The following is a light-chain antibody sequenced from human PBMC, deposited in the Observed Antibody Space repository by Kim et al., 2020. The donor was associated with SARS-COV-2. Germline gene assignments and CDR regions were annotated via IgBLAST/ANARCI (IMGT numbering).Light chain of an antibody. CDR2: AAS. V-gene: IGKV1-39*01. CDR3: QQSYCTPLP. J-gene: IGKJ4*01. Sequence: DIQMTQSPSSLSASVGDRVTITCRASQSISSYLNWYQQKPGKAPKLLIYAASSLQSGVPSRFSGSGSGTDFTLTISSLQPEDFATYYCQQSYCTPLPFGGGTKVDIK. CDR1: QSISSY.